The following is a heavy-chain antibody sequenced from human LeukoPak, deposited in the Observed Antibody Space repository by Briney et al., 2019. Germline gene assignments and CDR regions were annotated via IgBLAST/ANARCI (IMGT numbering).Heavy chain of an antibody. D-gene: IGHD1-26*01. CDR1: GFTFSSYA. V-gene: IGHV3-23*01. J-gene: IGHJ4*02. Sequence: GGSLRLSCAASGFTFSSYAMTWVRQAPGKGLEWVSAIGDSGGSTSYADSVKGRFTISRENSKNTLYLQMNRLRAEDTAVYSCARDWSCDYWGQGTLVTVS. CDR3: ARDWSCDY. CDR2: IGDSGGST.